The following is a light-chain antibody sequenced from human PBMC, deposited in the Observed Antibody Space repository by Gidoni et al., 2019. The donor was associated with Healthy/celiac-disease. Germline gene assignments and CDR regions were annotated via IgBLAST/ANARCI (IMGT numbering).Light chain of an antibody. V-gene: IGKV1-39*01. Sequence: DIQMTQSPASLAASVGDRVTITCRASQSISSYLNGYQQKQGKAPKLLIYAASSLHSGVPSRFSGCGSWTAFTLPIISLQPADFATYYCHQRSRPPPYTFGQGTKLEIK. J-gene: IGKJ2*01. CDR3: HQRSRPPPYT. CDR2: AAS. CDR1: QSISSY.